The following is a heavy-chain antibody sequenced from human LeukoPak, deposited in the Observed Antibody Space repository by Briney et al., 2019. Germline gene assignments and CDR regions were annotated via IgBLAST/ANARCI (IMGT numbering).Heavy chain of an antibody. D-gene: IGHD6-13*01. Sequence: GRSLRLSCAASGYTFSYYVMHWVRQAPGKGLEWVAVIWYDGSNKYYADSVKGRFTISKDNSKNTLYLLMNSLRADDAAVYYCARGSRRADGALDSWGQGTLVTVSS. CDR2: IWYDGSNK. CDR3: ARGSRRADGALDS. V-gene: IGHV3-33*01. J-gene: IGHJ4*02. CDR1: GYTFSYYV.